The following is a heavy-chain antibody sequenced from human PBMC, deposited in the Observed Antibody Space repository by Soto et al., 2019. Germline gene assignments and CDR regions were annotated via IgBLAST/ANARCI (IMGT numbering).Heavy chain of an antibody. J-gene: IGHJ5*02. D-gene: IGHD2-21*01. CDR2: IYHTGAA. V-gene: IGHV4-30-2*01. CDR1: GGSIDSGGYS. CDR3: VRASYILPFDP. Sequence: QLQLQESGSGLVKPSQTLSLTCAVSGGSIDSGGYSWNWIRQPPGKGLEWIGYIYHTGAAHYNASLEGRDSLSVDMSKNQFSLQMTSVTAADTAVYYCVRASYILPFDPWGQGIFVTVSS.